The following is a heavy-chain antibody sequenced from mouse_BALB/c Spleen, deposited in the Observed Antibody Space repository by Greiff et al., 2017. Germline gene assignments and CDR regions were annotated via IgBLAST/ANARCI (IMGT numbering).Heavy chain of an antibody. V-gene: IGHV14-4*02. CDR2: IDPENGDT. J-gene: IGHJ3*01. D-gene: IGHD2-1*01. CDR3: SIYYGNYRFAY. Sequence: EVQLQQSGAELVRSGASVKLSCTASGFNIKDYYMHWVKQRPEQGLEWIGWIDPENGDTEYAPKFQGKATMTADTSSNTAYLQLSSLTSEDTAVYYCSIYYGNYRFAYWGQGTLVTVSA. CDR1: GFNIKDYY.